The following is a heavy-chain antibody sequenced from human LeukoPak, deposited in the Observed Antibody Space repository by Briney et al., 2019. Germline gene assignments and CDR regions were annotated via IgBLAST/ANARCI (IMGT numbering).Heavy chain of an antibody. J-gene: IGHJ6*04. CDR1: GGTFSIYA. V-gene: IGHV1-69*06. CDR2: IIPIFGTA. Sequence: AVKVSCKASGGTFSIYAISWVRQAPGQGLEWMVGIIPIFGTANYAQTFQGRVTITADKSTSTAYMELTSLRSADTAVYYCARISIGVYGDYYYGMDVWGKGTTVTVSS. CDR3: ARISIGVYGDYYYGMDV. D-gene: IGHD4-17*01.